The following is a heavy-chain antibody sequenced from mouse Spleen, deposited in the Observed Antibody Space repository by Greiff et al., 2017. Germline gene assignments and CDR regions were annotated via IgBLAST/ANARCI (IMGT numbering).Heavy chain of an antibody. CDR1: GYSFTSYY. J-gene: IGHJ3*01. CDR2: IYPGSGNT. Sequence: VQLQQSGPELLKPGASVKISCKASGYSFTSYYIHWVKQRPGQGLEWIGWIYPGSGNTKYNEKFKGKATLTADTSSSTAYMQLSSLTSEDSAVYYCARNWDGEAWFAYWGQGTLVTVSA. D-gene: IGHD4-1*01. V-gene: IGHV1-66*01. CDR3: ARNWDGEAWFAY.